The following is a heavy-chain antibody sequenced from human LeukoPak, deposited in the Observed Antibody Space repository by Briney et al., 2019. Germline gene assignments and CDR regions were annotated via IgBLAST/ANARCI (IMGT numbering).Heavy chain of an antibody. V-gene: IGHV3-23*01. Sequence: GGSLRLSCAGSGFSVSSSYMTWVRQAPGKGLEWVSHISAGGGTTYFADSVKGRFTISRDNSKSTLYLQMYRLSAEDTAVYHCAKAEGSGNQPFDYWGQGTLVTVSS. CDR2: ISAGGGTT. D-gene: IGHD1-14*01. CDR1: GFSVSSSY. CDR3: AKAEGSGNQPFDY. J-gene: IGHJ4*02.